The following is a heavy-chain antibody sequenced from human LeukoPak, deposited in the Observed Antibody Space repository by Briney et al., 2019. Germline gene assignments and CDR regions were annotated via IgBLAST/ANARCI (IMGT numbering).Heavy chain of an antibody. CDR3: AKVGYVEDTAKVGHYFDY. V-gene: IGHV3-30*18. CDR1: GFTFRNYG. J-gene: IGHJ4*02. Sequence: GTSLRLSSATSGFTFRNYGVDWVRQAPGKGLEWVAVISNDGRNKYYADSVKGRFTISRDNSKNTLYLQMNSLRPEDTAVYYCAKVGYVEDTAKVGHYFDYWGQGTLVTVSS. D-gene: IGHD5-18*01. CDR2: ISNDGRNK.